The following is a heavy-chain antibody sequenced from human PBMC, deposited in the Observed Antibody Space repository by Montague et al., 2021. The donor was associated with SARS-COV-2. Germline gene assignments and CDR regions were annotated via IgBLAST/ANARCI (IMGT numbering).Heavy chain of an antibody. CDR2: INQSGST. D-gene: IGHD3-22*01. V-gene: IGHV4-34*01. CDR3: ARVAGGYYHDSSAYFRY. CDR1: GGSFSGYY. Sequence: SETLSLTCAVYGGSFSGYYWSWIRQPPGKGLEWIGEINQSGSTNYNPSLKSRVTLSVDTSKKQFSLKLSSLTAADTAVYYCARVAGGYYHDSSAYFRYWGQGALGTVSS. J-gene: IGHJ4*02.